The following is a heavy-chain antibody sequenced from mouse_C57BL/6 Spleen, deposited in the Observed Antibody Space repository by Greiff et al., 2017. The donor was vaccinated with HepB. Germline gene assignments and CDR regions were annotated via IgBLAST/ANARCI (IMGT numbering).Heavy chain of an antibody. CDR3: TTRGDGDD. J-gene: IGHJ2*01. CDR2: IDPENGDT. Sequence: EVQLQQSGAELVRPGASVKLSCTASGFNIKDDYMHWVKQRPEQGLEWIGWIDPENGDTEYASKFQGKATITADTSSNTAYLQLRNLTSEDTAVYYCTTRGDGDDWGQGTTLTVSA. V-gene: IGHV14-4*01. CDR1: GFNIKDDY.